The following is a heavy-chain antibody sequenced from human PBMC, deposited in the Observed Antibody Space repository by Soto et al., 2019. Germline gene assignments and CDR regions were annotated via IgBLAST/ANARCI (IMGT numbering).Heavy chain of an antibody. CDR1: GFTFRFYD. V-gene: IGHV3-30*18. Sequence: QVQLVESGGGVVQPGRSLRLSCATSGFTFRFYDMHWVRQAPGKGLEWVAIISRDGNNKDYGDSVKGRFTISRDNSKNTLYLQMNSLRGEDTAVYYCAKDAYTPIRITAHDSGGLDHWGRGTLVTVSS. D-gene: IGHD3-16*01. CDR2: ISRDGNNK. J-gene: IGHJ4*02. CDR3: AKDAYTPIRITAHDSGGLDH.